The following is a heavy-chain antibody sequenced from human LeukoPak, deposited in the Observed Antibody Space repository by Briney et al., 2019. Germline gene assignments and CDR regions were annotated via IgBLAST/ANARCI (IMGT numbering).Heavy chain of an antibody. CDR3: VKSRRVGANQRGLFDY. Sequence: GGSLRLSCAASGFIFSNYGMSWVRQAPGKGLEWVSSFSAGGSTFYADSVKGRFTISGDNSKNTLYLQMNSLRADDTAVYYCVKSRRVGANQRGLFDYWGQGTLVTVSP. V-gene: IGHV3-23*01. CDR1: GFIFSNYG. J-gene: IGHJ4*02. D-gene: IGHD1-26*01. CDR2: FSAGGST.